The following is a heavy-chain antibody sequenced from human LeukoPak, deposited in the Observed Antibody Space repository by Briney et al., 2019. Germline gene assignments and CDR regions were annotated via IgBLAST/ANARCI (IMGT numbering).Heavy chain of an antibody. D-gene: IGHD4-17*01. Sequence: SQTLSLTCTVSGGSISSGGYYWSWIRQHPGKGLEWIGYIYYSGSTYYNPSLKSRVTISVDTSKNQFSLELSSVTAADTAVYYCAGDYGDYVTKFDYWGQGTLVTVSS. CDR1: GGSISSGGYY. J-gene: IGHJ4*02. CDR2: IYYSGST. CDR3: AGDYGDYVTKFDY. V-gene: IGHV4-31*03.